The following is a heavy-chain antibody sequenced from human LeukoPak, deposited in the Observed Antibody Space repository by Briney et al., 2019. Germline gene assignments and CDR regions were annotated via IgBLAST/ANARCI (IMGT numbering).Heavy chain of an antibody. J-gene: IGHJ4*02. V-gene: IGHV3-7*01. CDR2: IKQDGGET. CDR3: ARDGTAPGFDFDS. D-gene: IGHD6-13*01. Sequence: PGGSLRLSCAASGFTFSHYWMNWVRQAPGKGLEWVASIKQDGGETYYVDSVKGRFTISRDNAKNSLYLHMNSLRVEDTAVYHCARDGTAPGFDFDSWGQGTLVTVSS. CDR1: GFTFSHYW.